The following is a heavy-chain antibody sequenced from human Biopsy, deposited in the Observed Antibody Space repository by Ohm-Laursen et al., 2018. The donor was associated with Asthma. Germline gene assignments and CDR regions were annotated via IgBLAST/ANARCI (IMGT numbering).Heavy chain of an antibody. CDR1: GYTFIGYH. D-gene: IGHD4-17*01. CDR2: INPNSGGT. CDR3: AREVSTVDYGYYYFAMDV. J-gene: IGHJ6*02. V-gene: IGHV1-2*06. Sequence: GSSVKVSCKTSGYTFIGYHIHWVRQAPGQGLEWMGRINPNSGGTNYAQKFQGRVTMTSDTSISTAYMELSSLTSEDSAVYYCAREVSTVDYGYYYFAMDVWGQGTTVTVSS.